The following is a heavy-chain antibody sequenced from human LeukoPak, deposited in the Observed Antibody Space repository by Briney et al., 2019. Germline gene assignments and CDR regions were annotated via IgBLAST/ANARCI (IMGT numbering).Heavy chain of an antibody. D-gene: IGHD6-19*01. V-gene: IGHV3-23*01. CDR1: GFTFSSYV. CDR3: AKGKYSSGGVPDY. J-gene: IGHJ4*02. CDR2: ISGGGEST. Sequence: PGGSLRLSCAASGFTFSSYVMGWVRQAPGKGLEWVSSISGGGESTYYADSVKGRFTVSRDNSKNTLYLQINSLRGEDTAVYYCAKGKYSSGGVPDYWGQGTLVTVSS.